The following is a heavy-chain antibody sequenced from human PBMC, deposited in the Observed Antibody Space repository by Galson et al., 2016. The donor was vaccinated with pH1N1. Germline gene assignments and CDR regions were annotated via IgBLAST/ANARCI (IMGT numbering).Heavy chain of an antibody. V-gene: IGHV5-51*03. Sequence: QSGAEVKKPGESLKISCQASGYTFTTYWIGWMRQMPGKGLEWMGIIYPGDSETKYSPSFEGQVTFSVDKSKNTAYLHWSSLKASDTAIYYCARRSTELGLDYWGQGVLVTVSS. CDR3: ARRSTELGLDY. D-gene: IGHD2/OR15-2a*01. J-gene: IGHJ4*02. CDR2: IYPGDSET. CDR1: GYTFTTYW.